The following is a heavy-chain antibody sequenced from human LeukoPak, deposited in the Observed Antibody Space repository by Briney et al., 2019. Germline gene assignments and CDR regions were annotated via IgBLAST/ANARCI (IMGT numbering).Heavy chain of an antibody. J-gene: IGHJ4*02. Sequence: ASVKVSCKASGYTFTSYGISWVRQAPGQGLERMGWISAYNGNTNYAQKLQGRVTMTTDTSTSTAYMELRSLRSDDTAVYYCARDPPRRDDGYNDDYWGQGTLVTVSS. D-gene: IGHD5-12*01. CDR3: ARDPPRRDDGYNDDY. CDR1: GYTFTSYG. V-gene: IGHV1-18*01. CDR2: ISAYNGNT.